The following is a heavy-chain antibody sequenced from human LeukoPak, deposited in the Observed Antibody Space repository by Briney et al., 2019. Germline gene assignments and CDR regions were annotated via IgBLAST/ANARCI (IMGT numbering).Heavy chain of an antibody. D-gene: IGHD3-22*01. Sequence: GGSLRLSCAASGFTFSSYSMNWVRQAPGKGLEWVSSISSSSSYIYYADSVKGRFTISRDNAKNSLYLQMNSLRAEDTVVYYCARAWVGFMIVVAIDYWGQGTLVTVSS. V-gene: IGHV3-21*01. J-gene: IGHJ4*02. CDR3: ARAWVGFMIVVAIDY. CDR2: ISSSSSYI. CDR1: GFTFSSYS.